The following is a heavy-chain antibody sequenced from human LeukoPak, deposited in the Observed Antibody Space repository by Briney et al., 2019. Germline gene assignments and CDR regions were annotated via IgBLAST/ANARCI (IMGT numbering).Heavy chain of an antibody. Sequence: SETLSLTCAVYGGSFSDYYWSWIRQPPGKGLEWIGETNHRGNTNYNPSLKSRVTISVDTSKNQFSLKLSSVTAADTAVYYCARGGQGGNSVAGTEDYWGQGTLVTVSS. CDR1: GGSFSDYY. V-gene: IGHV4-34*01. D-gene: IGHD1-14*01. CDR2: TNHRGNT. J-gene: IGHJ4*02. CDR3: ARGGQGGNSVAGTEDY.